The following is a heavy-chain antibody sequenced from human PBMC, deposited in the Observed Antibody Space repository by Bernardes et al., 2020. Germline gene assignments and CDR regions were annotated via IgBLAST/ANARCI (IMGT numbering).Heavy chain of an antibody. D-gene: IGHD3-3*01. CDR1: GYTFTSYG. CDR2: ISAYNGNT. CDR3: ARRRYDFWSGYSLNNYGMDV. Sequence: ASVKVSCKASGYTFTSYGISWVRQAPGQGLEWMGWISAYNGNTNYAQKLQGRVTMTTDTSTSTAYMELRSLRSDDTAVYYCARRRYDFWSGYSLNNYGMDVWGKGTTVTVSS. J-gene: IGHJ6*04. V-gene: IGHV1-18*01.